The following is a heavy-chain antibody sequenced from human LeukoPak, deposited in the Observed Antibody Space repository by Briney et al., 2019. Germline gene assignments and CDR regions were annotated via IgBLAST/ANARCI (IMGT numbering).Heavy chain of an antibody. CDR2: IHYSGST. CDR3: ARDETYTSGWQPNHYYYYMDV. CDR1: GDSIKSPNNY. J-gene: IGHJ6*03. Sequence: SETLSLTCNVSGDSIKSPNNYWGWIRQTPGKGLEWIASIHYSGSTYYNPSLKSPVTISVDTSKNQFSLRFNSVTAADTAVYYCARDETYTSGWQPNHYYYYMDVWGKGTTVTVSS. D-gene: IGHD6-19*01. V-gene: IGHV4-39*02.